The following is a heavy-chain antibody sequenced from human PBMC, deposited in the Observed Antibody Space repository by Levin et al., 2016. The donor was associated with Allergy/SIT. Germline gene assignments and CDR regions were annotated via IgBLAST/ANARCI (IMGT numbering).Heavy chain of an antibody. CDR1: GGSFSGYY. CDR3: ASGPYTLEGYSYGMDV. D-gene: IGHD5-24*01. V-gene: IGHV4-34*01. J-gene: IGHJ6*02. CDR2: INHSGST. Sequence: SETLSLTCAVYGGSFSGYYWSWIRQPPGKGLEWIGEINHSGSTNYNPSLKSRVTISVDTSKNQFSLKLSSVTAADTAVYYCASGPYTLEGYSYGMDVWGQGTTVTVSS.